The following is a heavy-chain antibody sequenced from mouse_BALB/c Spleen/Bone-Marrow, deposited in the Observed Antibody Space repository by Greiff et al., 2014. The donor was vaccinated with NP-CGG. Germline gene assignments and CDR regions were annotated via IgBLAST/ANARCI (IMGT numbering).Heavy chain of an antibody. CDR1: GYTFTDYA. CDR2: ISTYYGDT. Sequence: ESGAELVRPGVSVKISCKGSGYTFTDYAIHWVRQSHAKSLEWIGVISTYYGDTTYNQKFKGKATMTVDKSSNTAYMELARLTSEDSAIYYCARSYGNDAVDYWGQGTSVTVSS. CDR3: ARSYGNDAVDY. D-gene: IGHD2-10*02. J-gene: IGHJ4*01. V-gene: IGHV1S137*01.